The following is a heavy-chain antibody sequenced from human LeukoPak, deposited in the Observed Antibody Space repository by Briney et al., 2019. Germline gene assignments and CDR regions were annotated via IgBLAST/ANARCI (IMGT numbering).Heavy chain of an antibody. D-gene: IGHD6-13*01. J-gene: IGHJ4*02. V-gene: IGHV4-34*01. CDR3: ARHTAKTGYSSSWYRVYYFDY. Sequence: SETLSLTCTVSGGSFSGYYWSWIRQPPGKGLEWIGEINHSGSTNYNPSLKSRVTISVDTSKNQFSLKLSSVTAADTAVYYCARHTAKTGYSSSWYRVYYFDYWGQGTLVTVSS. CDR2: INHSGST. CDR1: GGSFSGYY.